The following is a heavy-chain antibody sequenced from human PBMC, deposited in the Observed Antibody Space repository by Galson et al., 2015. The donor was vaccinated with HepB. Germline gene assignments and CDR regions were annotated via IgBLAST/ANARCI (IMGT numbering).Heavy chain of an antibody. CDR3: ARDSRGCTGRGGSCYLFDY. J-gene: IGHJ4*02. Sequence: SVKVSCKASGGTFSSYAISWVRQAPGQGLEWMGGIIPNSGGTNYAQKFQGRVTMTRDTSISTAYMELSRLRSDDTAVYYCARDSRGCTGRGGSCYLFDYWGQGTLVTVSS. CDR1: GGTFSSYA. V-gene: IGHV1-2*02. D-gene: IGHD2-15*01. CDR2: IIPNSGGT.